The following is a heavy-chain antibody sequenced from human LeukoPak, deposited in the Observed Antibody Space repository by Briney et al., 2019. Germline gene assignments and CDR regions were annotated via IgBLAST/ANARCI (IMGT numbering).Heavy chain of an antibody. CDR2: INHSGST. Sequence: SSETLSLTCAVYGGSFSGYYWSWIRQPPGKGLEWIGEINHSGSTNYNPSLKSRVTISVDTSKNQFSLKLSSVTAADTAVYYCATWENYDILTGSSTNWFDPWGQGTLVTVSS. V-gene: IGHV4-34*01. D-gene: IGHD3-9*01. CDR1: GGSFSGYY. CDR3: ATWENYDILTGSSTNWFDP. J-gene: IGHJ5*02.